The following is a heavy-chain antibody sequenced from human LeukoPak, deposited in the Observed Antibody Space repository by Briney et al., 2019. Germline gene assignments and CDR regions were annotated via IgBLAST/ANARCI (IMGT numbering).Heavy chain of an antibody. CDR1: GYTFTGYF. Sequence: ASVKVCCKASGYTFTGYFIHWVRQAPGQSLEWMGWINPNSGGTSYAQKFQGRVTLSRDTSISTAYMELSGLRSDDTAVYYCARAREYSTLGDWFDPWGQGTLVTVSS. D-gene: IGHD2/OR15-2a*01. J-gene: IGHJ5*02. V-gene: IGHV1-2*02. CDR3: ARAREYSTLGDWFDP. CDR2: INPNSGGT.